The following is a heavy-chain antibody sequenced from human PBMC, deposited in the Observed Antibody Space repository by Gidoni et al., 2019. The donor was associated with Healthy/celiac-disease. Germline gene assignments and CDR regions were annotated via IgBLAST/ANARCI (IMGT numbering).Heavy chain of an antibody. V-gene: IGHV4-4*07. J-gene: IGHJ6*02. D-gene: IGHD6-6*01. CDR1: GGSISRYY. CDR3: AREGEGSSSERGDYYGMDV. CDR2: IYTSGST. Sequence: QVQLQESGPVLVKPSETLSLTCTVPGGSISRYYWSWIRQPAGKGLEWIGRIYTSGSTNSNTSLKSRVTMSVDTSKNQFSLRLSSVTAADTAVYYCAREGEGSSSERGDYYGMDVWGQGTTVTVSS.